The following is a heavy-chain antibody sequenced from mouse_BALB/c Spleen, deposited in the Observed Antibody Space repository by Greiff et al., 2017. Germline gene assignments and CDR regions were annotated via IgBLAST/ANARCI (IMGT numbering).Heavy chain of an antibody. CDR2: ISSGSSTI. Sequence: EVKVEESGGGLVQPGGSRKLSCAASGFTFSSFGMHWVRQAPEKGLEWVAYISSGSSTIYYADTVKGRFTISRDNPKNTLFLQMTSLRSEDTAMYYCARGTYYGSRYAMDYWGQGTSVTVSS. V-gene: IGHV5-17*02. CDR1: GFTFSSFG. CDR3: ARGTYYGSRYAMDY. J-gene: IGHJ4*01. D-gene: IGHD1-1*01.